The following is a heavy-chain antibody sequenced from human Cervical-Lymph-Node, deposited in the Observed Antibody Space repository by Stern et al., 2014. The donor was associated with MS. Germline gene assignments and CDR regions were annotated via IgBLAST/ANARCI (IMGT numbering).Heavy chain of an antibody. V-gene: IGHV2-5*02. CDR2: IYLDDDK. D-gene: IGHD2-15*01. CDR3: AHSRVKYCRGGTCYSSLFDY. Sequence: QITLKESGPTLVKPTQTVTLTCTLSGFSVATAGVGVGWIRQPPGKALEWLALIYLDDDKLYSPSLKNRLTIIKDTSKNQVVLTMPNVDPVDTATYYCAHSRVKYCRGGTCYSSLFDYWGQGTLVTVSS. J-gene: IGHJ4*02. CDR1: GFSVATAGVG.